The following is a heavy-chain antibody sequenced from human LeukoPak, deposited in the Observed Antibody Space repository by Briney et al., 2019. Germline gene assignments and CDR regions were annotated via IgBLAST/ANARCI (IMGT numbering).Heavy chain of an antibody. D-gene: IGHD2-21*02. CDR2: ISAYIGNT. Sequence: ASVKVSCKASGYTFTSYGISWVRQAPGQGLEWMGWISAYIGNTNYAQKLQGRVTMTTDTSTSTAYMELRSLRSDDTAVYYCARTTVVTATPHPAYYYGMDVWGQGTTVTVSS. J-gene: IGHJ6*02. CDR3: ARTTVVTATPHPAYYYGMDV. CDR1: GYTFTSYG. V-gene: IGHV1-18*01.